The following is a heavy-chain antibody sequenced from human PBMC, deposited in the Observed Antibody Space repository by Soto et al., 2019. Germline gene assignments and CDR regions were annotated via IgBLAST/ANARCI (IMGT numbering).Heavy chain of an antibody. CDR1: GYTFTSYY. Sequence: GASVKVSCKASGYTFTSYYMHWVRQAPGQGLEWMGIINPSGGSTSYAQKFQGRVTMTRDTSTSTVYMELSSLRSEDTAVYYCAREPRISMVRAEKPYNWFDPWGQGTLVTVSS. J-gene: IGHJ5*02. CDR2: INPSGGST. CDR3: AREPRISMVRAEKPYNWFDP. V-gene: IGHV1-46*01. D-gene: IGHD3-10*01.